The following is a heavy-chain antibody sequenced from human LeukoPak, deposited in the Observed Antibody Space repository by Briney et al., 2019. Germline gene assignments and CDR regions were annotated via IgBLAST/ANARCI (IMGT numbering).Heavy chain of an antibody. J-gene: IGHJ4*02. Sequence: PGGSLRLSCAASGFTFSGYWMTWVRQAPGKGLEYVVNIKEDGSEKYYVDSVKGRFTISRDNTKNSLYLQMSSLRGDDTAVYYCVRDYGFHTFDYWGQGTLVTVSS. V-gene: IGHV3-7*05. D-gene: IGHD5-24*01. CDR3: VRDYGFHTFDY. CDR1: GFTFSGYW. CDR2: IKEDGSEK.